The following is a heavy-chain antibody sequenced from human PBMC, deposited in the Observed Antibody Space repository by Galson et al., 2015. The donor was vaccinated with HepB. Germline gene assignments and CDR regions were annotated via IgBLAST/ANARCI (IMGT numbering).Heavy chain of an antibody. D-gene: IGHD3-3*01. Sequence: SVKVSCKASGYTFTSYYMHWVRQAPGQGPEWMGIINPSGGSTSYAQKFQGRVTMTRDTSTSTVYMELSSLRSEDTAVYYCAREDDFWSGYTGYYGMDVWGQGTTVTVSS. J-gene: IGHJ6*02. CDR3: AREDDFWSGYTGYYGMDV. CDR1: GYTFTSYY. V-gene: IGHV1-46*01. CDR2: INPSGGST.